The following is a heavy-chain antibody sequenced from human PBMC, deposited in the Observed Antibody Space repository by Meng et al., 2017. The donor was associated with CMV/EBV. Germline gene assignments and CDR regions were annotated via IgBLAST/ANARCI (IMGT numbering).Heavy chain of an antibody. CDR3: ARDRLLGWFDP. CDR2: INSDGSST. D-gene: IGHD7-27*01. J-gene: IGHJ5*02. Sequence: VQLVGAGAGLVRPGGSRRLSCPASGFTFSSYWMHWVRQAPGKGLVWVSRINSDGSSTSYADSVKGRFTISRDNAKNTLYLQMNSLRAEDTAVYYCARDRLLGWFDPWGQGTLVTVSS. V-gene: IGHV3-74*01. CDR1: GFTFSSYW.